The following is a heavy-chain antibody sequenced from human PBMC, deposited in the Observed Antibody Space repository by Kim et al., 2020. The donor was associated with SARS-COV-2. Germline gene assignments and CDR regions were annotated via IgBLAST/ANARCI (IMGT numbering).Heavy chain of an antibody. D-gene: IGHD3-10*01. Sequence: GDTTYYPDSVQGRFTISRDNSKNTLYLQMKSLRVEDTAVYYCANGVSPDYWGQGTLVTVSS. V-gene: IGHV3-23*01. J-gene: IGHJ4*02. CDR3: ANGVSPDY. CDR2: GDTT.